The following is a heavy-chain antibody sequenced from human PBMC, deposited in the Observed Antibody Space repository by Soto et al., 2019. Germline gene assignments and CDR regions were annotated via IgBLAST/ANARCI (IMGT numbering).Heavy chain of an antibody. CDR3: AREVTYGGGSFALGL. J-gene: IGHJ4*02. CDR2: INPNTAGT. Sequence: QVQLVQSGAEVEKPGASVKVSCKTSGYFFTSYYIHWVRQAPGQGLEWMGGINPNTAGTNSAQKFQGTVTMTRDTSINTAYMEITSLRSDDTALYYCAREVTYGGGSFALGLWGQGTLVTVSS. D-gene: IGHD3-10*01. V-gene: IGHV1-2*02. CDR1: GYFFTSYY.